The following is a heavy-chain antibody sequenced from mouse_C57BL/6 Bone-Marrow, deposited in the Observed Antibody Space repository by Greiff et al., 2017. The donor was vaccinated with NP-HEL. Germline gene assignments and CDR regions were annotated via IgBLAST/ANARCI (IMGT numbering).Heavy chain of an antibody. J-gene: IGHJ3*01. CDR2: ISYDGSN. V-gene: IGHV3-6*01. CDR1: GYSITSGYY. D-gene: IGHD2-5*01. CDR3: ARGRYINYGTY. Sequence: EVQLQESGPGLVKPSQSLSLTCSVTGYSITSGYYWNWIRQFPGNKLEWMGYISYDGSNNYNPSLKNRISITRDTSKNQFFLKLNSVTTEDTATYYCARGRYINYGTYWGQGTLVTVSA.